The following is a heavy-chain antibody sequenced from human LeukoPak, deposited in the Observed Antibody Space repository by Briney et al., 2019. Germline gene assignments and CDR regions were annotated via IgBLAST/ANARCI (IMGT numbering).Heavy chain of an antibody. D-gene: IGHD2-15*01. Sequence: TGGSLRLSCAASGFAISSYEMTWVRQAPGKGLEWVSCIRSSGGTIYYADSVKGRFTISRDNARNSLYLQMNSLRAEDTAVYYCARDSYCSGSNCYSSAEYFQHWGQGTLVTVSS. J-gene: IGHJ1*01. CDR1: GFAISSYE. V-gene: IGHV3-48*03. CDR3: ARDSYCSGSNCYSSAEYFQH. CDR2: IRSSGGTI.